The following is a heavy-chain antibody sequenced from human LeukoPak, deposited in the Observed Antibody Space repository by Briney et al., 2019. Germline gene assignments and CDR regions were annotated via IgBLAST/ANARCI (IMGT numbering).Heavy chain of an antibody. CDR3: ARSRVPDPIAVAGYSFDP. J-gene: IGHJ5*02. D-gene: IGHD6-19*01. Sequence: VKVSCKASGGTFSSYAISWVRQAPGQGLEWMGGIIPIFGTANYAQKFQGRVTITADESTSTAYMELSSLRSEDPAVYYCARSRVPDPIAVAGYSFDPWGQGTLVTVSS. CDR1: GGTFSSYA. CDR2: IIPIFGTA. V-gene: IGHV1-69*01.